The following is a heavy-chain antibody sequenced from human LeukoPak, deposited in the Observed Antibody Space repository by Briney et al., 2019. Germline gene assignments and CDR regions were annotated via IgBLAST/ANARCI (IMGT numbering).Heavy chain of an antibody. J-gene: IGHJ4*02. Sequence: ASVKGSCKASGYTFTNYVITWVRQAPGQELEGMGWISTYTRNTDDAHKIQGSVTMTAVTTTRTAYMELRRLSSEDAGVYYGARDSPESSSDYWGQGTLVTVSS. V-gene: IGHV1-18*01. CDR2: ISTYTRNT. D-gene: IGHD6-6*01. CDR3: ARDSPESSSDY. CDR1: GYTFTNYV.